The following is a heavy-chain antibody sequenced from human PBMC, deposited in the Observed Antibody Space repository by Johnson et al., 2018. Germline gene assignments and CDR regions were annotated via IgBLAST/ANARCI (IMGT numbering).Heavy chain of an antibody. D-gene: IGHD6-13*01. CDR1: GDSVSSNSAA. V-gene: IGHV6-1*01. J-gene: IGHJ6*02. Sequence: QVQLQESGPGLVKPSQTLSLTCAISGDSVSSNSAAWNWIRQSPSRGLEWLGRTKYRSKWYYDYAVSVKSRITINPDTSKNQFSLQLNSVTPEDTAGYYCARETHTYQYSSSWYGVGDYYYYGMDVWGQGTTVTVSS. CDR2: TKYRSKWYY. CDR3: ARETHTYQYSSSWYGVGDYYYYGMDV.